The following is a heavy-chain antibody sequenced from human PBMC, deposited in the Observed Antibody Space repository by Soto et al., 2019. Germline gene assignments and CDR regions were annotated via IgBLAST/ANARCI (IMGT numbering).Heavy chain of an antibody. CDR2: IRTTSGNT. J-gene: IGHJ4*02. CDR1: GYTFSSYS. Sequence: QIQMVQSGAEVKQPGASVKLSCKTSGYTFSSYSINWVRQAPGQGLEWMAWIRTTSGNTHYAERVQGRVTVTLEKSARTAFMEMCGLTSDDTAVYFCARDNGYYDFWGQGTLVTVSS. V-gene: IGHV1-18*01. D-gene: IGHD2-8*01. CDR3: ARDNGYYDF.